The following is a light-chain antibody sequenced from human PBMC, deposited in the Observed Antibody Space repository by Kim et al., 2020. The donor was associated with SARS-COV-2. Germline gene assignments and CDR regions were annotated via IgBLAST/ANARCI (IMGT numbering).Light chain of an antibody. CDR2: SND. V-gene: IGLV1-44*01. CDR1: SSNIGSNT. Sequence: ELTQPPSASGTPGQRVTISCSGSSSNIGSNTVNWLKQLPGTAPKLLISSNDQRPSGVPDRFSGSKSGTSASLAISGLQSEDEADYYCAAWDDSLIGVVFGGGTQLNVL. CDR3: AAWDDSLIGVV. J-gene: IGLJ2*01.